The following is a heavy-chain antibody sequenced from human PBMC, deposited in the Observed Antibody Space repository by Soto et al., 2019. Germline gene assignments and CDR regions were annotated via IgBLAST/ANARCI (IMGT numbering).Heavy chain of an antibody. CDR1: GYTLTELS. Sequence: ASVKVSCKVSGYTLTELSMHWVRQAPGKGLEWMGGFDPEDGETIYAQKFQGRVTMTEDTSTDTAYMELSSLRSGDTAVYYCATAFHVWGSYRSNKANSGFFSAIGRLERIEYFQHWGQGTLVTVSS. J-gene: IGHJ1*01. CDR3: ATAFHVWGSYRSNKANSGFFSAIGRLERIEYFQH. CDR2: FDPEDGET. V-gene: IGHV1-24*01. D-gene: IGHD3-16*02.